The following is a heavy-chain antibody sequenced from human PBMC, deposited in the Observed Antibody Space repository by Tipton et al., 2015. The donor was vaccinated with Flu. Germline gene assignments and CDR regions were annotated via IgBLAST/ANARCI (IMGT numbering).Heavy chain of an antibody. CDR2: IRYDGNIK. Sequence: SLRLSCAASGFTFSSYGIHWVRQAPGKGLEWVAYIRYDGNIKYYAASVKGRFTISRDNSKNTLYLQMNSLRAEDTAVYYCARRDYSNYVSEPKSWFDSWGQGTLVTVSS. V-gene: IGHV3-30*02. D-gene: IGHD4-11*01. CDR1: GFTFSSYG. J-gene: IGHJ5*01. CDR3: ARRDYSNYVSEPKSWFDS.